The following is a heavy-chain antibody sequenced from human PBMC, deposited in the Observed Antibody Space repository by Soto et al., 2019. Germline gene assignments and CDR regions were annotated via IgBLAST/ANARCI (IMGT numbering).Heavy chain of an antibody. CDR2: MNPNSGNT. D-gene: IGHD2-2*01. J-gene: IGHJ6*02. CDR1: GYTFTSYD. Sequence: ASVKVSCKASGYTFTSYDINWVRQATGQGLEWMGWMNPNSGNTGYAQKFQGRVTMTRNTSISTAYMELSSLRSEDTAVYYCATVGYCISTSCPPNYYGMDVWGQGTTVTVSS. CDR3: ATVGYCISTSCPPNYYGMDV. V-gene: IGHV1-8*01.